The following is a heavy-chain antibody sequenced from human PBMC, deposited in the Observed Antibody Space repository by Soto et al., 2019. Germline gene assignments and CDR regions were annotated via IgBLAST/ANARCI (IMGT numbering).Heavy chain of an antibody. J-gene: IGHJ6*03. D-gene: IGHD3-3*01. CDR3: AKGLLESDYYYYMDV. Sequence: GGSLRLSCAASGFTFSSYAMSWVRQAPGKGLEWVSAISGSGGSTYYADSVKGRFTISRDNSKNTLYLQMNSLRAEDTAVYYCAKGLLESDYYYYMDVWGKGTTVTVSS. V-gene: IGHV3-23*01. CDR2: ISGSGGST. CDR1: GFTFSSYA.